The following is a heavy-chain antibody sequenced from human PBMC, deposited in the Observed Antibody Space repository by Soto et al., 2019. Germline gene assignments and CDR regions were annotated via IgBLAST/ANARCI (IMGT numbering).Heavy chain of an antibody. CDR3: AKWIRERITGANNWFDP. J-gene: IGHJ5*02. CDR1: GFTFSDAW. V-gene: IGHV3-23*01. CDR2: ISGSGGST. D-gene: IGHD1-7*01. Sequence: PGGSLRLSCAASGFTFSDAWMSWVRQAPGKGLEWVSVISGSGGSTYYADSVKGRFTISRENSKNTLYLQMNSLRAEDTAVYYCAKWIRERITGANNWFDPSGQGTLVTVSS.